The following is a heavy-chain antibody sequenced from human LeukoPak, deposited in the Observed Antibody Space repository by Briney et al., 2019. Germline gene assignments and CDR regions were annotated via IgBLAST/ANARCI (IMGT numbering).Heavy chain of an antibody. Sequence: GGSLRLSCAASGFTFSVYYMTWIRQAPGKGLEWVSYISSSSNNIHYANSVRGRFTISRDNAKNSVYLQMNSLRAEDTAIYYCARAAGWFDPWGQGTLVTVSS. CDR2: ISSSSNNI. CDR3: ARAAGWFDP. J-gene: IGHJ5*02. CDR1: GFTFSVYY. V-gene: IGHV3-11*01.